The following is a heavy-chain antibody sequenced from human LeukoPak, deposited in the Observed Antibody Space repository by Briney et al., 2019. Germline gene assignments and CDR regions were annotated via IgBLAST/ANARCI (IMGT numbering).Heavy chain of an antibody. Sequence: GGYLRLSCSAAAFTVSSNNVSWVRQAPWKGREWVSVIYSGGSTYYAGSVKGRFTISRDNSKNTLYLQMNSLRAEDTAVYYCARDFDYGEYGAFDIWGQGTMVTVSP. V-gene: IGHV3-53*01. D-gene: IGHD4-17*01. J-gene: IGHJ3*02. CDR1: AFTVSSNN. CDR3: ARDFDYGEYGAFDI. CDR2: IYSGGST.